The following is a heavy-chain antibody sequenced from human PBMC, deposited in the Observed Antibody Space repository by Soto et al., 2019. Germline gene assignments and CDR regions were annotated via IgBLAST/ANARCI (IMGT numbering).Heavy chain of an antibody. D-gene: IGHD5-12*01. V-gene: IGHV3-74*01. CDR3: ARSRDGYDFVGDC. J-gene: IGHJ4*02. CDR1: GFTLSSYW. Sequence: EVQLVESGGGLVQPGGSLRLSCAASGFTLSSYWMHWVRQAPGKGLVWLSRINIDGSSTSYADSVKGRFTISRDNAKNTLYLQVNSIRAEDTAVYYFARSRDGYDFVGDCWGQGTLVTVSS. CDR2: INIDGSST.